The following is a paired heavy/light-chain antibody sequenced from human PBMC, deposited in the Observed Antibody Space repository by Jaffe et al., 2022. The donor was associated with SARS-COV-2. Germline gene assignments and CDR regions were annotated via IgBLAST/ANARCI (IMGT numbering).Heavy chain of an antibody. CDR2: IRSRAYGGTT. V-gene: IGHV3-49*03. CDR3: TCPPDYYDSSASPYYSHYYMAV. J-gene: IGHJ6*03. D-gene: IGHD3-22*01. CDR1: GFTFGDYA. Sequence: EVHLVESGGGLVQPGRSLRLSCTASGFTFGDYAMSWFRQAPGKGLEWIGFIRSRAYGGTTKYAASVKGRFTISRDDSERIAYLQMNSLKTEDTAVYYCTCPPDYYDSSASPYYSHYYMAVWGTGTTVTVSS.
Light chain of an antibody. CDR3: QQSYDIPLT. CDR1: QTITRF. Sequence: DIQMTQSPPSLSASVGDRITITCRASQTITRFLHWYQQKPGKAPNLLIYAASNLQSGVPPRFSGSGAGTDFTLTISSLQPEDFATYYCQQSYDIPLTFGGGTKVEIK. J-gene: IGKJ4*01. CDR2: AAS. V-gene: IGKV1-39*01.